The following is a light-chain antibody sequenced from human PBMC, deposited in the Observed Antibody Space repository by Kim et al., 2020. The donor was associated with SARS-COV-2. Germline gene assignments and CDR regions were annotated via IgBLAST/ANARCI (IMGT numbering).Light chain of an antibody. V-gene: IGLV3-19*01. CDR1: SLRSYY. Sequence: SSELTQDPAVSVALGQTVRITCQGDSLRSYYATWYQQKPGQAPILVIYGKNNRPSGIPDRFSGSSSGNTASLTITGPQAGDEADYYCNSRDSNNNVLFGGGTQLTVL. J-gene: IGLJ2*01. CDR3: NSRDSNNNVL. CDR2: GKN.